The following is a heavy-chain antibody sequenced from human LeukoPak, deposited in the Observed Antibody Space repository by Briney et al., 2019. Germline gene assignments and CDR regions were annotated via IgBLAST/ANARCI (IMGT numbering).Heavy chain of an antibody. CDR1: GFSLSASGVG. CDR3: AHRSSWRYFDY. CDR2: IYWDDDK. J-gene: IGHJ4*02. D-gene: IGHD6-13*01. V-gene: IGHV2-5*02. Sequence: SGPTLVKPTQTLTLTCTFSGFSLSASGVGVGWIRQPPGKALEWLALIYWDDDKRYSPSLKSRLTITKDTSKHQVVLTMTNMDPVDTATYYCAHRSSWRYFDYWGQGTLVTVSS.